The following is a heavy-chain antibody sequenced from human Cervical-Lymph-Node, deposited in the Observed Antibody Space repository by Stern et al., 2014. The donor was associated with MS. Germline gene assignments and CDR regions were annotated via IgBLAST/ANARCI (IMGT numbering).Heavy chain of an antibody. CDR2: ITGSGSSI. D-gene: IGHD2-21*01. Sequence: VQLVQSGGGLVKPGGSLRLSCAASGFTFSDFYMSWIRQAPGKGLEWVSYITGSGSSIDYADSVKGRFTISRDNAKNSLYLQMNSLRAEDTAVYYCARDKDGGDWYDYWGQGTLVTVSS. CDR1: GFTFSDFY. V-gene: IGHV3-11*01. CDR3: ARDKDGGDWYDY. J-gene: IGHJ4*02.